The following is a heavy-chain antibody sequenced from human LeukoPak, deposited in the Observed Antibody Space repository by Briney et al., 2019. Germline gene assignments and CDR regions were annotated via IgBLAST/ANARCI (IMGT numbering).Heavy chain of an antibody. CDR3: ARGHKVQDYYYGMDV. CDR1: GGSISSYY. Sequence: PSETLSLTCTVSGGSISSYYWSWLRQPPGKGLEWIGYIYYSGSTNYNPSLKSRVTISVDTSKNQFSLKLSSVTAADTAVYYCARGHKVQDYYYGMDVWGQGTTVTVSS. J-gene: IGHJ6*02. V-gene: IGHV4-59*01. D-gene: IGHD1-1*01. CDR2: IYYSGST.